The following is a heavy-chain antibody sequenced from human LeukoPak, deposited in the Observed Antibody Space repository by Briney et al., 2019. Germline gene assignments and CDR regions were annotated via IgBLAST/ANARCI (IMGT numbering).Heavy chain of an antibody. CDR2: IYYSGST. J-gene: IGHJ4*02. D-gene: IGHD1-26*01. Sequence: SETLSLTCTVSGGSISRGGYYWSWVRQHPGKGLEWIVYIYYSGSTYYNPSLKSRVTISVDTSKNQFSLKLSSVTAADTAVYYCARAPPRIVGATVLDYWGQGTLVTVSS. CDR1: GGSISRGGYY. V-gene: IGHV4-31*03. CDR3: ARAPPRIVGATVLDY.